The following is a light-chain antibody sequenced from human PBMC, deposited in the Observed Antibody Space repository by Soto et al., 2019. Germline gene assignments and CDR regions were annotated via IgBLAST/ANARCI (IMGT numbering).Light chain of an antibody. J-gene: IGLJ2*01. CDR3: SSYTTSTTV. CDR2: DVT. CDR1: SNDVGTYNS. V-gene: IGLV2-14*03. Sequence: QSALTQPASVSGSPGQSLTISCTGTSNDVGTYNSVSWYQQHPGKAPKLMIYDVTNRPSGVSNRFSGSKSGNTASLTISGLQAEDEADYFCSSYTTSTTVFGGGTKVTVL.